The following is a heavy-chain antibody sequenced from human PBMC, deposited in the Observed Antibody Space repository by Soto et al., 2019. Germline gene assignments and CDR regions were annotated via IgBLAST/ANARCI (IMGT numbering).Heavy chain of an antibody. V-gene: IGHV1-69*01. Sequence: QVQLVQSGAAVKKPGSSVKVSCKASGGTFSSYAISWVRQAPGQGLEWMGGIIPIFGTANYAQKFQGRVTITADESTSTAYMEMSSLRSEDTAVYYCATPGYSSGWSAYYFDYWGQGTLVTVSS. CDR1: GGTFSSYA. CDR2: IIPIFGTA. D-gene: IGHD6-19*01. CDR3: ATPGYSSGWSAYYFDY. J-gene: IGHJ4*02.